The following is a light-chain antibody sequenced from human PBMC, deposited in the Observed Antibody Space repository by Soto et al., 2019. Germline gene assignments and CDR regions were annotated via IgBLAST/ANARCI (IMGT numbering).Light chain of an antibody. CDR3: SSYTSSSTLYVV. CDR1: SSDVGAYNY. Sequence: QSVLTQPASVSGSPGQSITISCTGTSSDVGAYNYVSWYQQYPGKAPKLMIYDVSDRPSGVSNRFSGSKSGNTASLTISGLQSEDEADYYCSSYTSSSTLYVVFGGGTKLTVL. J-gene: IGLJ2*01. CDR2: DVS. V-gene: IGLV2-14*01.